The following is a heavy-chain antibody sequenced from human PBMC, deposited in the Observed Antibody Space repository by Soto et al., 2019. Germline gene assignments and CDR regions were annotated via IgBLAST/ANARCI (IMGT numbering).Heavy chain of an antibody. J-gene: IGHJ4*02. D-gene: IGHD6-6*01. CDR3: ARVSEYSSSFYFDS. V-gene: IGHV4-30-4*01. CDR2: IYYSGST. Sequence: SETLSLTCTVSGGSISSGDYYWSWIRQPPGKGLEWIGYIYYSGSTYNNPSLKSRLNISVNTSQNQFSLRLRSVTAADTAVYYCARVSEYSSSFYFDSWGQGTLVTVSS. CDR1: GGSISSGDYY.